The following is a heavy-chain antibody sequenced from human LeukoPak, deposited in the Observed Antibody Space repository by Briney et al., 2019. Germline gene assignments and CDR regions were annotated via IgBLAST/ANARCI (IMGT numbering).Heavy chain of an antibody. CDR1: GFTFSSYW. V-gene: IGHV3-7*03. CDR3: AKGGPINWFDP. D-gene: IGHD2-21*01. Sequence: GGSLRLSCAASGFTFSSYWMSWVRQAPGKGREWVANIKKDGSEKYYADSVKGRFTISRDNAKNSLYLQMNSLRAEDTAVYYCAKGGPINWFDPWGQGTLVTVSS. J-gene: IGHJ5*02. CDR2: IKKDGSEK.